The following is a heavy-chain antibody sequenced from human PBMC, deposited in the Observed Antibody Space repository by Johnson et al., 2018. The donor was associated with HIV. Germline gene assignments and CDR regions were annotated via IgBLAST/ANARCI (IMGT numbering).Heavy chain of an antibody. CDR2: IYSGGST. Sequence: VQLVESGGGLVQPGGSLRLSCAASGFTVSSNYMSWVRQAPGKGLEWVSVIYSGGSTYYADSVQGRFTISRDNSKNTLYLQMNSLRAEDTAVYYCAIGRGEFPRHAFDIWGQGTMVTVSS. D-gene: IGHD3-10*01. J-gene: IGHJ3*02. V-gene: IGHV3-66*01. CDR1: GFTVSSNY. CDR3: AIGRGEFPRHAFDI.